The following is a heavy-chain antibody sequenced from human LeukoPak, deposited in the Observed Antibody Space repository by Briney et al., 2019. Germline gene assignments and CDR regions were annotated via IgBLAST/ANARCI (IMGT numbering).Heavy chain of an antibody. CDR1: GFTFSTYA. CDR3: ARAFGGENFDY. D-gene: IGHD3-10*01. Sequence: GGSLRLSCAASGFTFSTYAMHWVRQAPGKGLEYVSAISSNGGSTFYANSVKGRFTISRDNSKNTLYLQMGSLRAEDMVVYYCARAFGGENFDYWGQGTLVTVSS. V-gene: IGHV3-64*01. CDR2: ISSNGGST. J-gene: IGHJ4*02.